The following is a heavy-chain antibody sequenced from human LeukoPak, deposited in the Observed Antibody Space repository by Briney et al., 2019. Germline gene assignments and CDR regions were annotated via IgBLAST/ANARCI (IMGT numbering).Heavy chain of an antibody. Sequence: GGSLRLSCAASGFTFSSSWMTWVRQAPGKGLEWVATIKPDGSEGSYVDSVKGRFTISRDNAKNSLFLQMISLRAEDTAVYYCARGQSGDPAFDIWGQGTMVTVSS. CDR1: GFTFSSSW. CDR3: ARGQSGDPAFDI. D-gene: IGHD4-17*01. J-gene: IGHJ3*02. CDR2: IKPDGSEG. V-gene: IGHV3-7*05.